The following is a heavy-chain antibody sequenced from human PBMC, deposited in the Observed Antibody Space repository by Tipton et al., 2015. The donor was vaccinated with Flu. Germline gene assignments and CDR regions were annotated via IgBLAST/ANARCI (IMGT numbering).Heavy chain of an antibody. CDR1: GGSINSTTHY. CDR3: ARGGGGYSP. J-gene: IGHJ5*02. V-gene: IGHV4-39*07. CDR2: VFHSGLT. D-gene: IGHD3-22*01. Sequence: GLVKPSETLSLTCTVSGGSINSTTHYWGWVRQPPGKGLEWIATVFHSGLTYYNPSLKSRVSVSLDKSKNQFSLKLTSVTAADTAVYYCARGGGGYSPWGQGTLVTVSS.